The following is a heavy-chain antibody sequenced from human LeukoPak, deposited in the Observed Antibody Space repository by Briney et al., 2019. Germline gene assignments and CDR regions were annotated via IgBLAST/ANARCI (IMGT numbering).Heavy chain of an antibody. V-gene: IGHV1-69*04. J-gene: IGHJ4*02. Sequence: GASVKVSCKASGGTFSSYAISWVQQAPGQGLEWMGRIIPILGIANYAQKFQGRVTITADKSTSTAYMELSSLRSEDTAVYYCARDLPSPVVMDYWGQGTLVTVSS. CDR3: ARDLPSPVVMDY. CDR1: GGTFSSYA. D-gene: IGHD4-23*01. CDR2: IIPILGIA.